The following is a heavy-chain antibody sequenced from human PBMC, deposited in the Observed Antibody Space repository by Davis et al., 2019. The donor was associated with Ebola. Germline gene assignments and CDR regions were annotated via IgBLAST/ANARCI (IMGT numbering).Heavy chain of an antibody. CDR1: GFTFSDYA. CDR2: INNSGTRT. J-gene: IGHJ6*02. Sequence: GGSLRLSCAVSGFTFSDYAMAWVRQAPGNGLEWVSGINNSGTRTYYAGSVKGRFTISRDNSRNTLYLEMNSLRLEDTAKYFCAKFLLGTFYGLDVWGQGTTVIVSS. CDR3: AKFLLGTFYGLDV. D-gene: IGHD3-16*01. V-gene: IGHV3-23*01.